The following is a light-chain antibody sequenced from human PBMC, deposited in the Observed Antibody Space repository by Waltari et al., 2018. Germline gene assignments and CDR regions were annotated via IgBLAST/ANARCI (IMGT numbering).Light chain of an antibody. Sequence: QLVLTQSPSASASLGASVKVTCTLSSGHSDYAIAWHQQQPEKGPRYLMKINSDGSHTKGDGLPDRFSGSSSVTERYLTIASLQSEDEADYYCQTWGTGIVVFGGGTKLTVL. CDR1: SGHSDYA. J-gene: IGLJ2*01. CDR2: INSDGSH. V-gene: IGLV4-69*01. CDR3: QTWGTGIVV.